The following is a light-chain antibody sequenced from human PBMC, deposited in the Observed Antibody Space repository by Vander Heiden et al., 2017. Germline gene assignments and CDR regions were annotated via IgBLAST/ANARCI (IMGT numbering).Light chain of an antibody. Sequence: QSVLTQPPAASATPGQRDTISCAGTTSNIGGNSVYWYQQLPGTAPNLLIYANDQRPSGVPDRFSASKSDTSASLAISGLRSEDEADYYCASWDDILNGVVFGGGTKLTVL. CDR2: AND. V-gene: IGLV1-47*01. J-gene: IGLJ2*01. CDR1: TSNIGGNS. CDR3: ASWDDILNGVV.